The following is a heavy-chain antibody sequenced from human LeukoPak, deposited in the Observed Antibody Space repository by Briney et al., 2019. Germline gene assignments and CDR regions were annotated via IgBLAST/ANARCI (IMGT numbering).Heavy chain of an antibody. D-gene: IGHD3-3*01. CDR2: IYPGDSDT. CDR3: ASSRITIFGVVIVGAFDI. Sequence: GESLKISCKGSGYSFTSYWIGWVRQMPGKGLEWMGIIYPGDSDTRYSPSFQGQVTISADKSISTAYLQWSSLEASATAMYYCASSRITIFGVVIVGAFDIWGQGTMVTVSS. J-gene: IGHJ3*02. CDR1: GYSFTSYW. V-gene: IGHV5-51*01.